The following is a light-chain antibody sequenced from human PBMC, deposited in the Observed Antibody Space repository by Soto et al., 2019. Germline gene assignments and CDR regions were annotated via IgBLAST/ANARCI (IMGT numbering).Light chain of an antibody. CDR3: QEYDSAPLT. CDR1: QDISNY. Sequence: DIQMTQSPSTLSASVGDRVTITGRASQDISNYLAWYQQKPGKVPKLLISAASTLQSGVPSRFSGSGSGADFTLSISSLQPEDVATYYCQEYDSAPLTFGGGTKVEIK. V-gene: IGKV1-27*01. CDR2: AAS. J-gene: IGKJ4*01.